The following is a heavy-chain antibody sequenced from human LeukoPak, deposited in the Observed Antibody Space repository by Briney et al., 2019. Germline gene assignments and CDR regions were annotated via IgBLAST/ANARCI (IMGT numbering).Heavy chain of an antibody. Sequence: GTSLRLSCAASGFTFSSYGMHWVRQAPGKGLEWVSLISHDGGDERYADSVKGRFTISRDNSKSTLYLQMNSLRVEDTAVYYCASGTYRLGDYWGQGTLVAVSS. D-gene: IGHD3-10*01. V-gene: IGHV3-30*03. CDR3: ASGTYRLGDY. CDR2: ISHDGGDE. J-gene: IGHJ4*02. CDR1: GFTFSSYG.